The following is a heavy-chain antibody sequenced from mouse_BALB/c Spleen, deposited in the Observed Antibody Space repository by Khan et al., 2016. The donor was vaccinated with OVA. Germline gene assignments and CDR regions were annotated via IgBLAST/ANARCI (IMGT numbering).Heavy chain of an antibody. CDR3: ARCPYGNYGFAY. CDR1: GFSLTFYG. Sequence: QVQLKQSGPGLVQPSQSLSITCTVSGFSLTFYGVHWVRQSPGKGLEWLGVIWCGGSTDYHSAFISRLSIRMDNSKRPVFFKMNSLQANDTAIDYCARCPYGNYGFAYWGQGTLVTVSA. J-gene: IGHJ3*01. CDR2: IWCGGST. D-gene: IGHD2-1*01. V-gene: IGHV2-2*02.